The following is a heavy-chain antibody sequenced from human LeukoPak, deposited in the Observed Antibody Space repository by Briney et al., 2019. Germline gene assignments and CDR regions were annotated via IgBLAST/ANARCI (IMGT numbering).Heavy chain of an antibody. J-gene: IGHJ4*02. CDR2: IYYSGST. CDR3: ASSPGIAAAGTGFFDY. V-gene: IGHV4-61*08. D-gene: IGHD6-13*01. Sequence: SETLSLTCTVSGGSISSGDYYWSWIRQPPGKGLEWIGYIYYSGSTNYNPSLKSRVTISVDTSKNQFSLKLSSVTAADTAVYYCASSPGIAAAGTGFFDYWGQGTLVTVSS. CDR1: GGSISSGDYY.